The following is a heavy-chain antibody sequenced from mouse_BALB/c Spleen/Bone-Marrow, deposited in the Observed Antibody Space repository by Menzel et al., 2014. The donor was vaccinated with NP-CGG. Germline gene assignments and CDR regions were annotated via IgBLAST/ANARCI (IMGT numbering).Heavy chain of an antibody. V-gene: IGHV1-4*02. CDR2: INPSSGYT. CDR3: ARWYYGYVGFAY. D-gene: IGHD1-2*01. Sequence: QVQLQQSGAELVKPGASVKLSCKASGYTFTGYWMHWVKQRPGQGLEWIGYINPSSGYTEYNQKFKDKTTLTADKSSSTAYMQLSSLTSEDSAVYYCARWYYGYVGFAYWGQGTLVTVSA. CDR1: GYTFTGYW. J-gene: IGHJ3*01.